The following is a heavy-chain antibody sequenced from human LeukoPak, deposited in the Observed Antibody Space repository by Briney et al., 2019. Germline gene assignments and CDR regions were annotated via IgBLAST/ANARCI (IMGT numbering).Heavy chain of an antibody. V-gene: IGHV1-2*02. D-gene: IGHD3-10*01. CDR2: INPNSGCT. Sequence: ASVKVSCKASGYTFTGYYMHWVRQAPGQGLEWMGWINPNSGCTKPAQKYLGRLTMTSDTSSSTAFMELSSLRSDDTAIYYCARDWYGSGRFDFWGQGTLITVSS. CDR1: GYTFTGYY. J-gene: IGHJ4*02. CDR3: ARDWYGSGRFDF.